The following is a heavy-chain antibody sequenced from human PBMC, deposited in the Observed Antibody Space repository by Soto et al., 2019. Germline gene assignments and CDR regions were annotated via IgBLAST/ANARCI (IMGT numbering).Heavy chain of an antibody. CDR2: IYYSGTT. J-gene: IGHJ4*02. V-gene: IGHV4-4*02. CDR1: GGSITNTNW. CDR3: ASTTSDNCGCLYS. Sequence: QVQLQESGPGLVKPSGTLSLTCDVSGGSITNTNWWSWVRQSPGKGLQWIGEIYYSGTTKYNPSLTTRVTISVAKSKTPVSLNLLSVPAADTSMYSCASTTSDNCGCLYSWGQGTLVTVSS. D-gene: IGHD2-21*01.